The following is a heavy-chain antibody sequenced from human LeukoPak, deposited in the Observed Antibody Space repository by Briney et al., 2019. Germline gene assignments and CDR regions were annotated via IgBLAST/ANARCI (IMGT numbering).Heavy chain of an antibody. CDR3: ARDSITGTDY. CDR2: IYYSGST. J-gene: IGHJ4*02. Sequence: SQTLSLTCTVSGGSISSGGYYWSWIRQHPGKGREWIGNIYYSGSTYYNPFIKSRVIISVDTSKNQFSLKLSVVPAADTAVYYCARDSITGTDYWCQGTLVTVS. CDR1: GGSISSGGYY. V-gene: IGHV4-31*03. D-gene: IGHD1-20*01.